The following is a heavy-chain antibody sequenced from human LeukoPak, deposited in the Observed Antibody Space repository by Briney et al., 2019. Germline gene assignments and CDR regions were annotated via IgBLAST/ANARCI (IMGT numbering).Heavy chain of an antibody. D-gene: IGHD1-26*01. J-gene: IGHJ6*02. CDR3: ARVGSGSYPYYYYGMDV. CDR1: GGSISSYY. V-gene: IGHV4-59*01. CDR2: IYYSGST. Sequence: SETLSLTCTVSGGSISSYYWSWIRQPPGKGLEWIGYIYYSGSTNYSPSLKSRVTISVDTSKNQFSLKLSSVTAADTAVYYCARVGSGSYPYYYYGMDVWGQGTTVTVSS.